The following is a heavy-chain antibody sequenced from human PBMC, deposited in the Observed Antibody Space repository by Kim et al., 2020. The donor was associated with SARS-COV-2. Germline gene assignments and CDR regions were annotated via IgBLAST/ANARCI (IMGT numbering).Heavy chain of an antibody. J-gene: IGHJ6*02. D-gene: IGHD2-21*02. V-gene: IGHV1-18*01. CDR3: ARDPFEAYGGNSDSGYYYYGMDV. Sequence: ASVKVSCKASGYTFTSYGISWVRQAPGQGLEWMGWISAYNGNTNYAQKLQGRVTMTTDTSTSTAYMELRSLRSDDTAVYYCARDPFEAYGGNSDSGYYYYGMDVWGQGTTVTVSS. CDR1: GYTFTSYG. CDR2: ISAYNGNT.